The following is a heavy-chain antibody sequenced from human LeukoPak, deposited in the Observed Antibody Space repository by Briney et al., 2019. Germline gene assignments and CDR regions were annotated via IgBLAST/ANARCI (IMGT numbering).Heavy chain of an antibody. J-gene: IGHJ4*02. V-gene: IGHV3-23*01. CDR3: AKNCRGLPDEPFDY. Sequence: PGGFLRLSCAASGFTFSSYGMSWVRQAPGKGLEWVSAISGSGGSTYCADSVKGRFTISRDNSKNTLYLQMNSLRAEDTAVYYCAKNCRGLPDEPFDYWGQGTLVTVSS. D-gene: IGHD4-17*01. CDR2: ISGSGGST. CDR1: GFTFSSYG.